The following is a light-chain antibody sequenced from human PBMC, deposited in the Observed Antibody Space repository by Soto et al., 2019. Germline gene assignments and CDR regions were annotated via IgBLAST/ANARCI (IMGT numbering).Light chain of an antibody. Sequence: EILLTQSPGTLSLSPGERATLSCRASQSVSSSYLAWYQQKPGQAPRLLIYGASTRATGIPDRFSGSGSGTDFTLTISRLEPEDSAVYYCQQYGSSPTWTFGQGTKVDIK. V-gene: IGKV3-20*01. CDR3: QQYGSSPTWT. CDR1: QSVSSSY. J-gene: IGKJ1*01. CDR2: GAS.